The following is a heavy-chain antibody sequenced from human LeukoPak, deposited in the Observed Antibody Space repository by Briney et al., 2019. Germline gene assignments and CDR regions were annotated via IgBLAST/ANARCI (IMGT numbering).Heavy chain of an antibody. D-gene: IGHD6-19*01. J-gene: IGHJ3*02. CDR1: SGSISTYY. CDR2: ISYSGST. CDR3: ARHRGGWNFDI. V-gene: IGHV4-59*08. Sequence: PSETLSLTCIVSSGSISTYYWSWIRQPPGKELEWVGYISYSGSTNYNPSLKSRVTISVDTSKNQLSLKLSSVTAADTAVYYCARHRGGWNFDIWGLGTRVTVSS.